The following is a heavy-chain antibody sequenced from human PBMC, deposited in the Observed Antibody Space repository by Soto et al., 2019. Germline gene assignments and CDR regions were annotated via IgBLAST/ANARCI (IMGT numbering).Heavy chain of an antibody. CDR3: ARVISGRDYGDSIDY. D-gene: IGHD4-17*01. J-gene: IGHJ4*02. CDR2: IKEDGSEI. CDR1: GFTFTRYW. Sequence: EVQLVESGGGLVQPGGSLRLSCAASGFTFTRYWLTWVRQAPGKGLEWVANIKEDGSEIYYVDSVKGRFTTSRDNAKNSLFLQMNSLRVEDTGVYYCARVISGRDYGDSIDYWGQGSLVTVSS. V-gene: IGHV3-7*03.